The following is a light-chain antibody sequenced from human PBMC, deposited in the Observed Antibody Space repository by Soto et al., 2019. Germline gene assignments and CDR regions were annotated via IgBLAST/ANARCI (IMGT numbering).Light chain of an antibody. Sequence: EIVLTQSPGTLSLSPGERATLSCRASQTISSYLAWYQHKPGQAPRLLIYDASSRATGIPDRFSGSGSGTDFTLIISRLDPEDFTVYYCQQYLSSPPYGFGQGTKLEI. CDR3: QQYLSSPPYG. CDR1: QTISSY. J-gene: IGKJ2*03. CDR2: DAS. V-gene: IGKV3-20*01.